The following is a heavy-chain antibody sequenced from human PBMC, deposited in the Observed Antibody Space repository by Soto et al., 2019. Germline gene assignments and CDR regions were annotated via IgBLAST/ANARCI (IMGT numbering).Heavy chain of an antibody. J-gene: IGHJ4*02. Sequence: PGGSLRLSCAASGFTFSSYSMNWVRQAPGKGLEWVSYISSSSSTIYYADSVKGRFTISRDNAKNSLYLQMNSLRDEDTAVYYCARARYYYDSSYFDYWGQGTLVTVSS. V-gene: IGHV3-48*02. CDR2: ISSSSSTI. CDR1: GFTFSSYS. D-gene: IGHD3-22*01. CDR3: ARARYYYDSSYFDY.